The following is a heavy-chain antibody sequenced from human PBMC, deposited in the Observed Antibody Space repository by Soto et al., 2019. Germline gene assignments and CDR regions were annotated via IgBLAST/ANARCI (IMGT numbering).Heavy chain of an antibody. CDR3: ARDGGYCRSTSCSYYYGMDV. V-gene: IGHV3-48*03. J-gene: IGHJ6*02. CDR2: ISSSGSTI. D-gene: IGHD2-2*01. Sequence: LRLSCAASGFTFSSYEMNWVRQAPGKGLEWVSYISSSGSTIYYADSVKGRFTISRDNAKNSLYLQMNSLRAEDTAVYYCARDGGYCRSTSCSYYYGMDVWGQGTTVTVSS. CDR1: GFTFSSYE.